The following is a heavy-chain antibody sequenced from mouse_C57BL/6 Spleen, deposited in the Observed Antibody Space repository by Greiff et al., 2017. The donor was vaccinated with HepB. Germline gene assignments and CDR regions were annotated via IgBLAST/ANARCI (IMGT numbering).Heavy chain of an antibody. Sequence: QVQLKQPGAELVRPGTSVKLSCKASGYTFTSYWMHWVKQRPGQGLEWIGVIDPSDSYTNYNQKFKGKATLTVDTSSSTAYMQLSSLTSEDSAVYYCARGITPYAMDYWGQGTSVTVSS. D-gene: IGHD2-4*01. CDR3: ARGITPYAMDY. V-gene: IGHV1-59*01. CDR1: GYTFTSYW. J-gene: IGHJ4*01. CDR2: IDPSDSYT.